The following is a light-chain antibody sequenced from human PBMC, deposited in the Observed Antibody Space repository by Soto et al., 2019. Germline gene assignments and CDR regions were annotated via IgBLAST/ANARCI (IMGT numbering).Light chain of an antibody. J-gene: IGLJ1*01. CDR1: SSDVGGYNY. CDR3: CSYAGSPRYV. CDR2: DVS. Sequence: QSALTQPRSVSGSPGQSVTISCTGTSSDVGGYNYVSWYQQHPGKAPKVMIYDVSERPSGVPDRFSGSKSGNTASLTISGLQAEDEADYYCCSYAGSPRYVPGTGTQLTVL. V-gene: IGLV2-11*01.